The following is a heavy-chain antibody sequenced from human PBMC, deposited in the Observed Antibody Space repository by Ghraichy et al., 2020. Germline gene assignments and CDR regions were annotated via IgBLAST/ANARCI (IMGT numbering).Heavy chain of an antibody. CDR1: GGSISSSSYY. CDR3: AREGNWYFDL. Sequence: GSLRLSCTVSGGSISSSSYYWGWIRQPPGKGLEWIGSIYYSGSTYYNPSLKSRVTISVDTSKNQFSLKLSSVTAADTAVYYCAREGNWYFDLWGRGTLVTVSS. CDR2: IYYSGST. V-gene: IGHV4-39*01. J-gene: IGHJ2*01.